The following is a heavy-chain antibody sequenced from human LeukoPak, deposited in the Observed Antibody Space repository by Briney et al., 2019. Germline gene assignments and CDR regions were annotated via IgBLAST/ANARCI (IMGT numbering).Heavy chain of an antibody. CDR2: IKQDGSEK. V-gene: IGHV3-7*01. Sequence: GGSLRLSCAASGFTFSSYWMSWVRQAPGKGLEWVANIKQDGSEKYYVDSVKGRFTISRDNAKNSLYLQMNSLRAEDTAVYYCARGKRSVYIMITFGGLTGLDVWGQGTTVTVSS. CDR1: GFTFSSYW. J-gene: IGHJ6*02. D-gene: IGHD3-16*01. CDR3: ARGKRSVYIMITFGGLTGLDV.